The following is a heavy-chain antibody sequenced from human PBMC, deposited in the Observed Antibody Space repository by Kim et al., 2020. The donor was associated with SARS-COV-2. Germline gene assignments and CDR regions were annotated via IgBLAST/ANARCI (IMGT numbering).Heavy chain of an antibody. J-gene: IGHJ4*02. V-gene: IGHV3-23*01. D-gene: IGHD5-18*01. CDR2: ISGGGGNT. Sequence: GGSLRLSCAASGFTFTSYAMSWVRQAPGKGPEWVSAISGGGGNTYYADSVKGRFTISRDNSKNTLYLQMNSLRSEDTAVYYCAKEPWDYSYGYGGYWGQGTLVTVSS. CDR1: GFTFTSYA. CDR3: AKEPWDYSYGYGGY.